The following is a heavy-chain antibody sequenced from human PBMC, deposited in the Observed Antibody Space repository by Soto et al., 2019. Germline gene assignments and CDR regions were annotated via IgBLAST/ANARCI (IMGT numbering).Heavy chain of an antibody. Sequence: EVQVLDSGGGLVQPGGSLRLSCAGSGFTFINYVMNWVRQAPGKGLEWVSSISGGGDAAFFPDSVRGRFTISRDNSKNTVTLQMNSLGVDDTAVYYCARKILGSTTRPNYWYFDLWGRGTLVTVSS. CDR2: ISGGGDAA. D-gene: IGHD7-27*01. CDR1: GFTFINYV. J-gene: IGHJ2*01. CDR3: ARKILGSTTRPNYWYFDL. V-gene: IGHV3-23*01.